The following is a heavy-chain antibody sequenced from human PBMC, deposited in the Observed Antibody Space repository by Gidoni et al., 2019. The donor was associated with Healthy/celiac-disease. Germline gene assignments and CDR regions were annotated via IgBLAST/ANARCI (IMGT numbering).Heavy chain of an antibody. D-gene: IGHD5-18*01. Sequence: QVQLVESGGGVVQPGRSLRLSCAASGFTFRSNGMHWVRQAPGKGRELLAVISCDGSNKYYADSVKGRFTISRDNSKNTLYLQMNSLRAEDTAVYYCAKETYSYGLYWGQGTLVTVSS. CDR2: ISCDGSNK. CDR3: AKETYSYGLY. J-gene: IGHJ4*02. CDR1: GFTFRSNG. V-gene: IGHV3-30*18.